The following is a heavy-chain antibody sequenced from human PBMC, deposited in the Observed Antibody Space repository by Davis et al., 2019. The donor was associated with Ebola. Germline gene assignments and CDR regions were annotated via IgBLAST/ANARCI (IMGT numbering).Heavy chain of an antibody. J-gene: IGHJ6*02. CDR2: ISYDGSNK. CDR1: GFTFSSYE. Sequence: GESLKISCAASGFTFSSYEMNWIRQAPGKGLEWVALISYDGSNKYYADSVKGRFTISRDNSKNTLYLQMNSLRAEDTAVYYCARDGPLFALGDYYYGMDVWGQGTTVTVSS. V-gene: IGHV3-30-3*01. CDR3: ARDGPLFALGDYYYGMDV. D-gene: IGHD3-16*01.